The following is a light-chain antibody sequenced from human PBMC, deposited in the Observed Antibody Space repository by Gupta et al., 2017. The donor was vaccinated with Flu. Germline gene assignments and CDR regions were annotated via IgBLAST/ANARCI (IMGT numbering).Light chain of an antibody. J-gene: IGLJ2*01. Sequence: HSLPTQPASASGPPGPSITTSCTGTCSDVGGYNYVSWYQQHPSKAPNLMIYEVSNRPSGVSNRFSGSKSGNTASLTISGLQAEDEADYDCSSYTSSSTSVVFGGGTKLTVL. V-gene: IGLV2-14*01. CDR2: EVS. CDR3: SSYTSSSTSVV. CDR1: CSDVGGYNY.